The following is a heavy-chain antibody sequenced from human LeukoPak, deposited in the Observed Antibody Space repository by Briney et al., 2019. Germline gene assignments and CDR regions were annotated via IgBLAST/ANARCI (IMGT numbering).Heavy chain of an antibody. CDR3: ARVGGADSTGHYSVDY. V-gene: IGHV4-38-2*01. CDR1: GYSITSTYW. CDR2: LHHSGST. Sequence: PSETLSLTCAVSGYSITSTYWWGWIRQTPGRGLEWIGSLHHSGSTSYSPSLKSRVTISCDTSKNHFSLRLSSVTAADTAVYYCARVGGADSTGHYSVDYWGQGTLVTVSS. D-gene: IGHD3-22*01. J-gene: IGHJ4*02.